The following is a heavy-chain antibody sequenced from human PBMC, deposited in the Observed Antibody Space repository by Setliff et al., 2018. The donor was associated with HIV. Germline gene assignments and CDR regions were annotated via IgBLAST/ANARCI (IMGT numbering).Heavy chain of an antibody. Sequence: SETLSLTCTVSGGSISSSSHHWPWIRQTPGKGLEWIGSIYYSGNSYYNPSLQSRVTISVDTSKNQFSLNLKSVTAADTALYYCATTGQGRAYFDFWGQGSLVTVSS. CDR2: IYYSGNS. J-gene: IGHJ4*02. D-gene: IGHD2-21*01. CDR3: ATTGQGRAYFDF. V-gene: IGHV4-39*01. CDR1: GGSISSSSHH.